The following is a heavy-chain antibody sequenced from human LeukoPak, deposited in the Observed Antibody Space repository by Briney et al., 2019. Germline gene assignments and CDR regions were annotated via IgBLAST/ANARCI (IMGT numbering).Heavy chain of an antibody. CDR2: IYWDDDK. D-gene: IGHD1-14*01. V-gene: IGHV2-5*02. Sequence: SGPTLVKSTQTLTLTCTFSGFSLSTSGVGVGWIRQPPGKALEWLALIYWDDDKRYSPSLKSKLTITKDTSKNQVVLTMTNMDPVDTATYYCAHSPELSEPNWFDPWGQGTLVTVSS. CDR3: AHSPELSEPNWFDP. CDR1: GFSLSTSGVG. J-gene: IGHJ5*02.